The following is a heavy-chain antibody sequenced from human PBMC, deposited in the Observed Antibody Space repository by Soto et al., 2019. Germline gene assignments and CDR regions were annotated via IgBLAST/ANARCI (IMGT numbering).Heavy chain of an antibody. J-gene: IGHJ5*02. CDR1: GGSISSSSYY. Sequence: SETLSLTCTVSGGSISSSSYYWGWIRQPPGKGLEWIGSIYYSGSTYYNPSLKSRVTISVDTSKNQFSLKLSSVTAADTAVYYCARSPSGYSSSWYQNWFDPWGQGTLVTVSS. CDR2: IYYSGST. D-gene: IGHD6-13*01. CDR3: ARSPSGYSSSWYQNWFDP. V-gene: IGHV4-39*01.